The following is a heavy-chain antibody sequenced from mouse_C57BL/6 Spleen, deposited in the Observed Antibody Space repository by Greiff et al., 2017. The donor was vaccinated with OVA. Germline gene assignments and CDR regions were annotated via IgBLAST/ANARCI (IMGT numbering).Heavy chain of an antibody. D-gene: IGHD1-2*01. J-gene: IGHJ2*01. CDR1: GFTFSDYY. CDR2: INYDGSST. Sequence: EVKVVESEGGLVQPGSSMKLSCTASGFTFSDYYMAWVRQVPEKGLEWVANINYDGSSTYYLDSLKSRFIISRDNAKNILYLQMSSLKSEDTATYYCARGGGILRPLYYFDYWGQGTTLTVSS. V-gene: IGHV5-16*01. CDR3: ARGGGILRPLYYFDY.